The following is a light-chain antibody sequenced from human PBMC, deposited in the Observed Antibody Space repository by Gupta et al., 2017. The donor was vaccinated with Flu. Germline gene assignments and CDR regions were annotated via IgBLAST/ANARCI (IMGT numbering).Light chain of an antibody. J-gene: IGLJ1*01. Sequence: QSALTQPVSVSGSPGQSITISCTGTSSDVGGYNYVSWYQQHPGKAPKLMIYEVSNRPSGVSNRFAGSKSGNTASLTISGLQAEDEADDYCSSYTSSSTRNVFGTGTKVTVL. CDR1: SSDVGGYNY. CDR2: EVS. V-gene: IGLV2-14*01. CDR3: SSYTSSSTRNV.